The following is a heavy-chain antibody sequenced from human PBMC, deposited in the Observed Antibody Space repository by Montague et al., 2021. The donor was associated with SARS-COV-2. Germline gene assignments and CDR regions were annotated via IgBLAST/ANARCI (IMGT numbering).Heavy chain of an antibody. D-gene: IGHD3-22*01. CDR1: GGSISSSSYY. CDR2: IYYSGST. V-gene: IGHV4-39*07. CDR3: ARDGFYYDRSGPSNFDY. J-gene: IGHJ4*02. Sequence: SETLSLTCTVSGGSISSSSYYWGWIRQPPGKGLEWIGSIYYSGSTHYNPSLKSRVTTSVDPSKDQFSLKLSSVTAADTAVYYCARDGFYYDRSGPSNFDYWGQGTLVTVSS.